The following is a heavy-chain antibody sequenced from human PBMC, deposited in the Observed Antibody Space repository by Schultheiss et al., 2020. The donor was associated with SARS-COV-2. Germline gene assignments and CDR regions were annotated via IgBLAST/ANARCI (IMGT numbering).Heavy chain of an antibody. J-gene: IGHJ4*02. Sequence: GGSLRLSCAASGFTLSTYWVHWVRQAPGKGLEWVSVIYSGGSTYYADSVEGRFTISRDNSKNTLYLQMNSLRAEDTAVFYCARGVYDSSGYYVYYFDYWGQGTLVTVSS. D-gene: IGHD3-22*01. CDR3: ARGVYDSSGYYVYYFDY. CDR2: IYSGGST. CDR1: GFTLSTYW. V-gene: IGHV3-66*01.